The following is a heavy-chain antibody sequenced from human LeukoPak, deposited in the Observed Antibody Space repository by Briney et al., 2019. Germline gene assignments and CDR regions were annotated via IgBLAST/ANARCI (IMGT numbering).Heavy chain of an antibody. CDR2: ISYDGSTE. Sequence: PGGSLRLSCAASGFAFSSYGVRWVRQAPGKGLEWVAVISYDGSTEYYIDSVKGRFTISRDNSKNTLYLQMNSLRAEDTAVYYCAKETYSTSWQLDSWGQGTLVTVSS. V-gene: IGHV3-30*18. CDR1: GFAFSSYG. J-gene: IGHJ4*02. CDR3: AKETYSTSWQLDS. D-gene: IGHD2-2*01.